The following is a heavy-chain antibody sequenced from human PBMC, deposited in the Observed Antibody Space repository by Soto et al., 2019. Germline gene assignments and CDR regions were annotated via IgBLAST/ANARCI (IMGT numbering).Heavy chain of an antibody. CDR3: ATWYGNHYFGLDA. CDR1: GFTFSSYA. CDR2: ISGSGGST. V-gene: IGHV3-23*01. D-gene: IGHD6-13*01. Sequence: PGGSLRLSCAASGFTFSSYAMSWVRQAPGKGLEWVSAISGSGGSTYYADSVKGRFTISRDNASSSLFLQMNNLRAEDTAMYYCATWYGNHYFGLDAWGQGTTVTVSS. J-gene: IGHJ6*02.